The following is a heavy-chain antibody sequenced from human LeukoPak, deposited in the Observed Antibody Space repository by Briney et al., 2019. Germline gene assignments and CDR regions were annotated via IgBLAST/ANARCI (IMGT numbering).Heavy chain of an antibody. J-gene: IGHJ4*02. CDR1: GDSITSYY. CDR3: ARDVGASNFDS. V-gene: IGHV4-4*07. CDR2: IYTTGTT. Sequence: PSETLSLTCTVSGDSITSYYWSWIRQSAEKGLEWIGRIYTTGTTNYNPSLKGRVTVSVDTSKNQFFLKLRSVTAADTAVYYCARDVGASNFDSWGQGVQVTVTS. D-gene: IGHD1-26*01.